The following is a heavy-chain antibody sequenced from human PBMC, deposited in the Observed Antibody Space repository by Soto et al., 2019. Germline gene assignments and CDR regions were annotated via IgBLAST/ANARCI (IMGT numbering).Heavy chain of an antibody. Sequence: SWGSLRLSCAASGFIFRTYGIHLFRQSPFKWREWVALILNDGSSEYYADSVKGRFTISRDNSKNMLYLQMNSLRVEDTAVYYCARDRYYGSGTYYNFYSGMDVWGQGTTVTVSS. D-gene: IGHD3-10*01. CDR1: GFIFRTYG. V-gene: IGHV3-30*03. CDR3: ARDRYYGSGTYYNFYSGMDV. CDR2: ILNDGSSE. J-gene: IGHJ6*02.